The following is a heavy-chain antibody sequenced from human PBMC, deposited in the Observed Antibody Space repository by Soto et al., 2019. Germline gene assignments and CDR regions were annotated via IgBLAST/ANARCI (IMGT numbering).Heavy chain of an antibody. D-gene: IGHD1-1*01. CDR1: GYTFTSYG. CDR3: ARGRYGDY. V-gene: IGHV1-18*01. CDR2: VSAHNGNT. Sequence: QVHLVQSGAEVKKPGASVKVSCKGSGYTFTSYGITWVRQAPGQGLEWMGWVSAHNGNTDYAQKLQGRVTVTRDTSTSTAYMELRSLRSDDTAVYYCARGRYGDYWGQGALVTVSS. J-gene: IGHJ4*02.